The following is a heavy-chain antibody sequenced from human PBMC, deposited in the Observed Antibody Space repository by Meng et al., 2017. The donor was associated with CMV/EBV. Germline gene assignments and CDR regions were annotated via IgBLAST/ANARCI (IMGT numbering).Heavy chain of an antibody. CDR1: GGSNSSSSYY. J-gene: IGHJ4*02. V-gene: IGHV4-39*07. D-gene: IGHD6-19*01. Sequence: QLQVSCSGLVMPSGTLSLTVTVSGGSNSSSSYYCGWIRQPPGKGLEWIGCIYYSGSTYYNPSLKSRVTISVDTSKNQFSLKLSSVTAADTAVYYCARDSAVAGVVDYWGQGTLVTVSS. CDR2: IYYSGST. CDR3: ARDSAVAGVVDY.